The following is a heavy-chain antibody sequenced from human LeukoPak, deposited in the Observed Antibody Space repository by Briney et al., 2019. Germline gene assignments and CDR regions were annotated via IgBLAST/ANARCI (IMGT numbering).Heavy chain of an antibody. J-gene: IGHJ4*02. Sequence: ASVKVSCKVSGYTLTELSMHWVRQAPGKGLEWMGGFDPEDGETIYAQKFQGRVTMTEDTSTDTAYMELSILRSEDTAVYYCATDIDSSGYYLFDYWGQGTLVTVSS. V-gene: IGHV1-24*01. CDR3: ATDIDSSGYYLFDY. D-gene: IGHD3-22*01. CDR2: FDPEDGET. CDR1: GYTLTELS.